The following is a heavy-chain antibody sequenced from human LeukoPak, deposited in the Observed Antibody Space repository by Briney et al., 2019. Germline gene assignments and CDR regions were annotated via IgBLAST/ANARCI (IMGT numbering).Heavy chain of an antibody. V-gene: IGHV3-7*04. D-gene: IGHD6-19*01. CDR1: GFNFSSYW. CDR2: LKPDGGED. Sequence: GGSLRLSCAASGFNFSSYWMSWVRQTPDKGLEWVANLKPDGGEDNYVDSVRGRFTISRDNAKSALYLQMNSLRGEDTAVYSCVRGAGGGDFWGQGTLVTVSS. CDR3: VRGAGGGDF. J-gene: IGHJ4*02.